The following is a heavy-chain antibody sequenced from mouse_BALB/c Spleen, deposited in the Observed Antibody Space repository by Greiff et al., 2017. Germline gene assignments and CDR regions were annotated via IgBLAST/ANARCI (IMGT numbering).Heavy chain of an antibody. D-gene: IGHD2-3*01. CDR1: GFSLTSYG. CDR3: AREIYDGYYFAY. CDR2: IWAGGST. Sequence: VKLMESGPGLVAPSQSLSITCTVSGFSLTSYGVHWVRQPPGKGLEWLGVIWAGGSTNYNSALMSRLSISKDNSKSQVFLKMNSLQTDDTAMYYCAREIYDGYYFAYWGQGTLVTVSA. J-gene: IGHJ3*01. V-gene: IGHV2-9*02.